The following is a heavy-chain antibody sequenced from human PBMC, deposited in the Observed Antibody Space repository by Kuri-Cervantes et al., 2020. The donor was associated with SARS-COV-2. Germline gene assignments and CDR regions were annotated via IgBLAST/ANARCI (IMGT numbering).Heavy chain of an antibody. J-gene: IGHJ6*02. D-gene: IGHD3-3*01. CDR3: ARDLGGPSFGGMDV. CDR1: GFTFSSYD. CDR2: IGTAGDT. V-gene: IGHV3-13*01. Sequence: GESLKISCAASGFTFSSYDMNWVRQATGKGLEWVSAIGTAGDTYYPGSVKGRFTISRENAKNSLYLQMNSLRAGDTAVYYCARDLGGPSFGGMDVWGQGTTVTVSS.